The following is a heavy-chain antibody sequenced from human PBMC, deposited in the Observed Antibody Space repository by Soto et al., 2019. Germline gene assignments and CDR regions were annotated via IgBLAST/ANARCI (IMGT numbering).Heavy chain of an antibody. CDR2: IKQDGSEK. D-gene: IGHD4-17*01. J-gene: IGHJ4*02. V-gene: IGHV3-7*03. CDR3: AREQGLRVDY. CDR1: GFTFSSYW. Sequence: GGSLRLSCAAPGFTFSSYWMSWVRQAPGKGLEWVANIKQDGSEKYYVDSVKGRSTISRDNAKNSLYLQMNSLRAEDTAVYYCAREQGLRVDYWGQGTLVTVSS.